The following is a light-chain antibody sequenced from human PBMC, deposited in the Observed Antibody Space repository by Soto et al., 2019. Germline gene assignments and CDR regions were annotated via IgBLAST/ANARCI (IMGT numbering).Light chain of an antibody. CDR3: QQYNNWPQT. CDR2: GAS. V-gene: IGKV3-20*01. CDR1: QSVSNNY. J-gene: IGKJ1*01. Sequence: IVLTQAPGTLSLSPGERATLSCRASQSVSNNYLAWYQQKPGQAPRLLIYGASNRATGIPDRFSGSGSGTEFTLTISSLQSEDFAEYHCQQYNNWPQTFGQGTKVDIK.